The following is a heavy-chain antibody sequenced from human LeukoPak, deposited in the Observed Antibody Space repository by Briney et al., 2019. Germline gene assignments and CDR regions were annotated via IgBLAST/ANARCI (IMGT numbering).Heavy chain of an antibody. Sequence: GGSLRLSCVASGFTFNKYSMNWVRQAPGKGLRWLSYISGTSRTIYYADSVKGRFAISRDNARNSLYLQMSSLRVEDTAVYYCAKDGWLESGRTPFYFDSWGQGTLVTVSS. D-gene: IGHD3-10*01. J-gene: IGHJ4*02. CDR2: ISGTSRTI. CDR3: AKDGWLESGRTPFYFDS. CDR1: GFTFNKYS. V-gene: IGHV3-48*01.